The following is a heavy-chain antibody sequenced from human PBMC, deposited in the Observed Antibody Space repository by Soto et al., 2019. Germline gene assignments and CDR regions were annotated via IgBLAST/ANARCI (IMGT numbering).Heavy chain of an antibody. CDR1: GGSISSYY. J-gene: IGHJ4*02. CDR3: ARDLGIAVAGAIDY. Sequence: PSETLSLTCTVSGGSISSYYWSWIRQPPGKGLEWIGYIYYSGSTNYNPSLKSRVTISVDTSKNQFSLKLSSVTAADTAVYYCARDLGIAVAGAIDYWGQGTLVTVSS. CDR2: IYYSGST. V-gene: IGHV4-59*01. D-gene: IGHD6-19*01.